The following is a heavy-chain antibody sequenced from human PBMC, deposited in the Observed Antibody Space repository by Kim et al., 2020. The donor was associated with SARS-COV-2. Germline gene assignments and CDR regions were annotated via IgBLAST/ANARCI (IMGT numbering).Heavy chain of an antibody. CDR2: IIPIFGTA. V-gene: IGHV1-69*13. CDR1: GGTFSSYA. CDR3: ARDTGGEYYYDSSGYLDY. Sequence: SVKVSCKASGGTFSSYAISWVRQAPGQGLEWMGGIIPIFGTANYAQKFQGRVTITADESTSTAYMELSSLRSEDTAVYYCARDTGGEYYYDSSGYLDYWGQGTLVTVSS. J-gene: IGHJ4*02. D-gene: IGHD3-22*01.